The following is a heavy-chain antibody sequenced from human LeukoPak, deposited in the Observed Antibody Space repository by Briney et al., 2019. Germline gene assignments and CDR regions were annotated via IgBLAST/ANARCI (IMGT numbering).Heavy chain of an antibody. Sequence: GGSLRLSCAASGFTFSSYEMNWVRQAPGKGLEWVSYISSSGSTIYYADSVKGRFTISRDNAKNSLYLQMNSLRAEDTAVYYCARGDGQWLVPNGGGDYWGQGTLVTVSS. V-gene: IGHV3-48*03. CDR2: ISSSGSTI. J-gene: IGHJ4*02. D-gene: IGHD6-19*01. CDR1: GFTFSSYE. CDR3: ARGDGQWLVPNGGGDY.